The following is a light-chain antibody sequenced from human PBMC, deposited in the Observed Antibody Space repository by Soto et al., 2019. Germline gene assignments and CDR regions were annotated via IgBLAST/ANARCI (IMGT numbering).Light chain of an antibody. J-gene: IGKJ1*01. Sequence: EIVLTQSPATLSVSPGEGATLSCRASQSIDGNLAWYQQRPGQAPRLLINAASTRATGVPARFSGSGSGTDFTLTISSLQSEDFAVYYCQQYKNWPRTFGQGTKVDI. CDR3: QQYKNWPRT. V-gene: IGKV3-15*01. CDR1: QSIDGN. CDR2: AAS.